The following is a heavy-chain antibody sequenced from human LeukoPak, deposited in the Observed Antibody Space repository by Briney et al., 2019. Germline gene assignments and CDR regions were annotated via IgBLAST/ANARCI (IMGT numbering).Heavy chain of an antibody. Sequence: SETLSLTCTVSGYSISSGCYWGWMRRPPGKGREGSGRSYHSGSTYYNPSLKSRVTISVDKSKNQFSLKLSSVTAADTAVYYCARGSRSGYQVDYWGQGTLVTVSS. V-gene: IGHV4-38-2*02. CDR3: ARGSRSGYQVDY. CDR2: SYHSGST. J-gene: IGHJ4*02. D-gene: IGHD3-22*01. CDR1: GYSISSGCY.